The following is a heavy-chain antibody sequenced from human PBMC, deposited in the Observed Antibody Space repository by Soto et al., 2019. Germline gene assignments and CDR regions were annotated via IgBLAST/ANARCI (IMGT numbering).Heavy chain of an antibody. D-gene: IGHD2-8*02. V-gene: IGHV4-34*01. CDR2: INHSGRT. CDR3: ASVALSEWCSNNPCPGASTEI. J-gene: IGHJ3*02. Sequence: QVQLQQWGAGLLKPWETLSLTCAVYSESFSVFYWSWIRQSPGKGLEWIGEINHSGRTGYSPYLRSRVTISADTSKSQSSLTLRSVTPADTAVYYCASVALSEWCSNNPCPGASTEIWGQGTMVTVSS. CDR1: SESFSVFY.